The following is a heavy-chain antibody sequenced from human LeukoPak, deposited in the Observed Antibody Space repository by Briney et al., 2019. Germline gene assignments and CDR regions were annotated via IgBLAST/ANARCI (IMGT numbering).Heavy chain of an antibody. D-gene: IGHD6-19*01. V-gene: IGHV4-39*01. CDR1: GGSISSSSYY. J-gene: IGHJ4*02. Sequence: PSEILSLTCTVSGGSISSSSYYWGWIRQPPGKGLEWIGSIYYSGSTYYNPSLKSRVTISVDTSKNQFSLKLSSVTAADTAVYYCATNEGYSSGWYGVGVGYWGQGTLVTVSS. CDR3: ATNEGYSSGWYGVGVGY. CDR2: IYYSGST.